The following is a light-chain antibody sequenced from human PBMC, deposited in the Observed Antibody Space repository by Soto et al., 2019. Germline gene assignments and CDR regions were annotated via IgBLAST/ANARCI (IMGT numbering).Light chain of an antibody. CDR3: QTWDSGARVV. Sequence: QSVLTQSPSASASLGASVKLTCTLSSGHSSYAIAWHQQQPEKGPRYLMKLSSDGSHSKGDGIPDRFSGSSSGAERYLTISSRQSEDEADYYCQTWDSGARVVFGGGTQLTVL. V-gene: IGLV4-69*01. CDR2: LSSDGSH. J-gene: IGLJ2*01. CDR1: SGHSSYA.